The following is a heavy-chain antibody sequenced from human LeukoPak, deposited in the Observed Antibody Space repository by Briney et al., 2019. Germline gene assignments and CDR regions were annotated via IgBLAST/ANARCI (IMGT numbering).Heavy chain of an antibody. CDR3: ARAASGGGFDY. Sequence: KPSETLSLTCTVSGGSVSSGSYYWSWIRQPPGKGLEWIGYIYYSGSTNYNPSLKSRVTISVDTSKNQFSLKLSSVTAADTAVHYCARAASGGGFDYWGQGTLVTVSS. CDR1: GGSVSSGSYY. J-gene: IGHJ4*02. D-gene: IGHD2-15*01. V-gene: IGHV4-61*01. CDR2: IYYSGST.